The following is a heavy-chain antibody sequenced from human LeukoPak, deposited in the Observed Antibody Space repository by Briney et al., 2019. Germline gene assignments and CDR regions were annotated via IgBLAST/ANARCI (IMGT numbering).Heavy chain of an antibody. V-gene: IGHV3-33*01. CDR1: GFTFSSYG. D-gene: IGHD2-2*01. CDR2: IWYDGSNK. J-gene: IGHJ6*02. CDR3: ARDRYCSSTSCRSYYYYGMDV. Sequence: GGSLRLSCAASGFTFSSYGMHWVRQAPGEGLEWVAVIWYDGSNKYYADSVKGRFTISRDNSKNTLYLQMNSLRAEDTAVYYCARDRYCSSTSCRSYYYYGMDVWGQGTTVTVSS.